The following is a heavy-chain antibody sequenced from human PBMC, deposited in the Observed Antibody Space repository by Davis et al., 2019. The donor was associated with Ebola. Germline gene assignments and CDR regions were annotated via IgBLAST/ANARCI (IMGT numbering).Heavy chain of an antibody. V-gene: IGHV3-30*03. CDR2: MSSDESDEYDGRDK. Sequence: GESLKISCSASGFPCSKYGMHWVRQAPGKGLEWVAGMSSDESDEYDGRDKTYADSVQGRFTIRRDNSKNSVYLQMNSLRAEDTAVYYCARDADTTTFYWYFDLWGRGTLVTVSS. CDR1: GFPCSKYG. J-gene: IGHJ2*01. CDR3: ARDADTTTFYWYFDL. D-gene: IGHD2/OR15-2a*01.